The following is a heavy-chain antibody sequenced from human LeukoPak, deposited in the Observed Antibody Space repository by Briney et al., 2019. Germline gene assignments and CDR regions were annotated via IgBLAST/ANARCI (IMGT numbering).Heavy chain of an antibody. Sequence: ASVKVSCKASGYTFTGYYMHWVRQAPGQGLEWMGWINPNSGGTNYAQKFQSRVTMTRDTSISTAYMELSRLRSDDTAVYYCARDTLPSYYGSGSYYSFDYWGQGTLVTVSS. CDR2: INPNSGGT. J-gene: IGHJ4*02. CDR1: GYTFTGYY. D-gene: IGHD3-10*01. V-gene: IGHV1-2*02. CDR3: ARDTLPSYYGSGSYYSFDY.